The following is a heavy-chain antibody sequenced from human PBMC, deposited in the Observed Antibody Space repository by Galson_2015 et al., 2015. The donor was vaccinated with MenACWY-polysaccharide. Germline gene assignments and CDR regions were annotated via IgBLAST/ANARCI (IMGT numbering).Heavy chain of an antibody. CDR2: IYYSGST. D-gene: IGHD3-10*01. CDR1: GASIGSGDDYY. CDR3: ARAPRGLWFGEA. Sequence: TLSLTCTVSGASIGSGDDYYWTWIRRRPGKGLEWIGYIYYSGSTYYNPSLKSRVIISQDTSKNQFSLNLSSMTAADAAVYYCARAPRGLWFGEAWGQGTLVTVSS. J-gene: IGHJ5*02. V-gene: IGHV4-31*03.